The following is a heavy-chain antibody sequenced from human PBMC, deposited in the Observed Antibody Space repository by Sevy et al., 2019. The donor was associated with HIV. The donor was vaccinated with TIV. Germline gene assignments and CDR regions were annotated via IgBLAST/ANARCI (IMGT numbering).Heavy chain of an antibody. CDR2: IYYSWST. J-gene: IGHJ4*02. Sequence: SETLSLTCTVSGGSISSGGYYWSWIRQHPGKGLEWIGYIYYSWSTYYNPSLKSRVNISLDTSKNQFSLKLSSVTAADTAVYYCARLDYYESTGHPVGFDYWGQGTLVTVSS. V-gene: IGHV4-31*03. D-gene: IGHD3-22*01. CDR3: ARLDYYESTGHPVGFDY. CDR1: GGSISSGGYY.